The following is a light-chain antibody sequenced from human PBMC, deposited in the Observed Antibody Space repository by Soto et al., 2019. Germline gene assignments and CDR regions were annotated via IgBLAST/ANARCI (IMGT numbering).Light chain of an antibody. Sequence: QSALTQPASVSGSPGQSITISCTGTSSDVGGYNYVSWYQHLPGKAPKLIIYDVSNRPSGISNRFSGSKSGNTASLTISGLQAEDEADYHCSSYTDRSVAFGGGTKVTVL. J-gene: IGLJ2*01. V-gene: IGLV2-14*03. CDR2: DVS. CDR1: SSDVGGYNY. CDR3: SSYTDRSVA.